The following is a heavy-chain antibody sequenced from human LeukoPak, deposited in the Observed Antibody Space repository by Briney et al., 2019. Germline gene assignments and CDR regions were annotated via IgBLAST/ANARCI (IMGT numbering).Heavy chain of an antibody. D-gene: IGHD2-15*01. Sequence: GGSLRLSCAASGFTFSSYEMNWVRQAPGKGLEWVSYISSSGSTIYYADSVKGRFTISRDNAKNSLYLQMNSLRAEDTAVYYCARESLGYCSGGSCCFDYWGQGTLVTVSS. J-gene: IGHJ4*02. CDR1: GFTFSSYE. V-gene: IGHV3-48*03. CDR2: ISSSGSTI. CDR3: ARESLGYCSGGSCCFDY.